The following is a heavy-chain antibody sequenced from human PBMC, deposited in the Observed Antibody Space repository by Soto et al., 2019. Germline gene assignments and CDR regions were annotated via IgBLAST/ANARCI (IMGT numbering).Heavy chain of an antibody. CDR3: ARGYYTSWYWFDR. Sequence: QVQLQESGPGLVKPSETLSPTCTVSVSGGSVSTGVHYWSWIRQPPGKGLEWIGYIYYSGSTNYNASLKSRVTISVDTSKNQFSLKLTSVTAADTAVYYCARGYYTSWYWFDRWGRGTLVTVSS. CDR1: GGSVSTGVHY. V-gene: IGHV4-61*08. CDR2: IYYSGST. J-gene: IGHJ2*01. D-gene: IGHD6-13*01.